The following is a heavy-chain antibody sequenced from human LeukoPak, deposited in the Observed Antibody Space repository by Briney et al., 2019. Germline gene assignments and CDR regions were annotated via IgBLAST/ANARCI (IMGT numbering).Heavy chain of an antibody. V-gene: IGHV3-53*01. D-gene: IGHD3-10*01. CDR1: GFTVSDNY. J-gene: IGHJ4*02. Sequence: GGSLRLSCAASGFTVSDNYMNWVRQAPGKGLEWVSVIYSGGSTNYADSVKGRFTISRDNRKNPLYLQMNSLRAKDTAIYYCARDHYGGLDYWGQGTLVTVSS. CDR2: IYSGGST. CDR3: ARDHYGGLDY.